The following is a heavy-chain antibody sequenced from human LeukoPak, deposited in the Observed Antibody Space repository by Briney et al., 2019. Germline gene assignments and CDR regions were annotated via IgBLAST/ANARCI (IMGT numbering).Heavy chain of an antibody. CDR2: ISWNSGSI. V-gene: IGHV3-9*01. J-gene: IGHJ5*02. D-gene: IGHD3-22*01. CDR3: AKGVSGYQGGWFDP. Sequence: GRSLRLSCAASGFTFDDYAMQWVRRAPGKGLEWVSGISWNSGSIGYADSVKGRFTISRDNAKNCLYLQMNSLRAEDTALYYCAKGVSGYQGGWFDPWGQGTLVTVSS. CDR1: GFTFDDYA.